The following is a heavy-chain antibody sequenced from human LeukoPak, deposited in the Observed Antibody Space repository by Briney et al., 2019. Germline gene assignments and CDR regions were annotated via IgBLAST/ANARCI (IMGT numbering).Heavy chain of an antibody. CDR1: GGSISSGGHY. J-gene: IGHJ5*02. D-gene: IGHD2-15*01. CDR3: ARRGTLLLPHCFDP. CDR2: IYYSGST. V-gene: IGHV4-31*03. Sequence: SQTLSLTCTVSGGSISSGGHYWSWIRQHPGKGLEWIGYIYYSGSTYYNPSLKSRVTISVDTSKNQFSLKLSSVTAADTAVYYCARRGTLLLPHCFDPWGQATLVTVSS.